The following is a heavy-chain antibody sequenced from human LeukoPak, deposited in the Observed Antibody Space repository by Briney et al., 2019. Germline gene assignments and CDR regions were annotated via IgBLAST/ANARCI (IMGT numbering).Heavy chain of an antibody. J-gene: IGHJ3*02. Sequence: ASVKVSCKASTYTFTYRYLHWVRQAPGQALEWMGWISPNIGGTNYAQKFQGRVTMTRDTSISTAYMELSRLRSDDTAVYYCARDIATTRAFDIWGQGTMVTVSS. D-gene: IGHD1-26*01. CDR1: TYTFTYRY. CDR3: ARDIATTRAFDI. CDR2: ISPNIGGT. V-gene: IGHV1-2*02.